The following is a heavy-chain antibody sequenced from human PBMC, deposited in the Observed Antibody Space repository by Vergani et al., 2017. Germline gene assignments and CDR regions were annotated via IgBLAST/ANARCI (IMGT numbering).Heavy chain of an antibody. CDR3: WRVADFYGWGSRLLDL. J-gene: IGHJ5*02. CDR2: MYHSGST. V-gene: IGHV4-59*01. D-gene: IGHD3-10*01. CDR1: GGSMSGYY. Sequence: QVRLQESGPGLVKPSETLSLTCSVSGGSMSGYYWSWIRQPPGKELEWIGYMYHSGSTNYNPSLETRVTISGDTSKNQLSLKLNSVTAADTAVYYCWRVADFYGWGSRLLDLWGQGILVTVSS.